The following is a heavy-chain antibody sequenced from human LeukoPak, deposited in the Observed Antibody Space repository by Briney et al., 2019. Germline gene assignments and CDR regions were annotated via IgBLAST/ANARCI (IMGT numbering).Heavy chain of an antibody. CDR2: IIPIFGTA. V-gene: IGHV1-69*13. Sequence: SVTVSCTASGGTFSSYAISWVRQAPGQGLEWMGGIIPIFGTANYAQKFQGRVTITADESTSTAYMELSSLRSEDTAVYYCARIRLYYDSSGRGYYFDYWGQGTLVTVSS. J-gene: IGHJ4*02. CDR3: ARIRLYYDSSGRGYYFDY. CDR1: GGTFSSYA. D-gene: IGHD3-22*01.